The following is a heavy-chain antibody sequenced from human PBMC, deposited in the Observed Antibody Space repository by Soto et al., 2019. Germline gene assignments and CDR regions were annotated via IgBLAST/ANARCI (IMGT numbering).Heavy chain of an antibody. Sequence: GGSLRLSCAASGFTFSSYSMNWVRQAPGKGLEWVSYISSSSSTIDYADSVKGRFTISRDKAKNSLYLQMNSLRAEDKAVYYCARADHEDYDILTGYPLLDYWGQGTLVTVSS. V-gene: IGHV3-48*01. CDR3: ARADHEDYDILTGYPLLDY. D-gene: IGHD3-9*01. CDR1: GFTFSSYS. J-gene: IGHJ4*02. CDR2: ISSSSSTI.